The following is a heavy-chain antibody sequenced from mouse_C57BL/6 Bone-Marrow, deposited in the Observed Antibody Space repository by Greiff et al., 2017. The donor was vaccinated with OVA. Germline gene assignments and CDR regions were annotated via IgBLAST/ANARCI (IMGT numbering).Heavy chain of an antibody. CDR3: ASTYYTKWGFAY. V-gene: IGHV1-50*01. CDR2: IDPSDSYT. J-gene: IGHJ3*01. CDR1: GYTFTSYW. Sequence: QVHVKQSGAELVKPGASVKLSCKASGYTFTSYWMQWVKQRPGQGLEWIGEIDPSDSYTNYNQKFKGKATLTVDTSSSTAYMQLSSLTSEDSAVYYCASTYYTKWGFAYWGQGTLVTVSA. D-gene: IGHD2-5*01.